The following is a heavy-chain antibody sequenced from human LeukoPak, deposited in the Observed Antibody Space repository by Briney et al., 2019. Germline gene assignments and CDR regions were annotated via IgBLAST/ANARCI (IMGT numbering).Heavy chain of an antibody. Sequence: GASVKASCKASGYTFTSYYMHWVRQAPGQGLEWMGIINPSGGSTSYAQKFQGRVTMTRDTSTSTVYMELSSLRSEDTAVYYCARDPTMVRPGDYWGQGTLVTVSS. CDR1: GYTFTSYY. V-gene: IGHV1-46*01. J-gene: IGHJ4*02. CDR3: ARDPTMVRPGDY. D-gene: IGHD3-10*01. CDR2: INPSGGST.